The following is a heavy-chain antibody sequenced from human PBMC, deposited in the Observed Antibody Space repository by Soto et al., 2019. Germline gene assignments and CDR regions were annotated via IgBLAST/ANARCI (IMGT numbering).Heavy chain of an antibody. D-gene: IGHD2-15*01. Sequence: QVQLVQSGAEVKKPGASVKVSCKASGYTFTSYGISWVRQAPGQGLEWMGWISAYNGNTNYAQKLQGRVTMTPDTSTSTAYMELSGLGSDDTAVYYCARARYCSGGSCPPRFDPWGQGTLVTVSS. V-gene: IGHV1-18*01. CDR1: GYTFTSYG. CDR2: ISAYNGNT. CDR3: ARARYCSGGSCPPRFDP. J-gene: IGHJ5*02.